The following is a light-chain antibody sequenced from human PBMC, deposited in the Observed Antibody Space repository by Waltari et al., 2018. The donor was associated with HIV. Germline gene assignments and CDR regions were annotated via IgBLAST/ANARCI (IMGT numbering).Light chain of an antibody. CDR3: QQRSNSYMYT. CDR1: QSVSSY. Sequence: IVLTQSPATLSLSPGERATLSCRASQSVSSYLAWYQQKPGQAPRLLIYDASNRATGIPARFSGSGSGTDFTLTISSLEPEDFAVYYCQQRSNSYMYTFGQGTKLEIK. CDR2: DAS. V-gene: IGKV3-11*01. J-gene: IGKJ2*01.